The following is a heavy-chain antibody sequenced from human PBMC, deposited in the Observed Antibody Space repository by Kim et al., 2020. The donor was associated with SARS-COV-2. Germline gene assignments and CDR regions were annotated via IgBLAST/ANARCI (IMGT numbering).Heavy chain of an antibody. J-gene: IGHJ4*02. V-gene: IGHV3-30*02. D-gene: IGHD5-12*01. CDR3: AKIGVWQRYSGYDYDY. Sequence: DYVRGRFTISRGTSKTTLYLKMNSLRAEDTAVYYCAKIGVWQRYSGYDYDYWGQGTLVTVSS.